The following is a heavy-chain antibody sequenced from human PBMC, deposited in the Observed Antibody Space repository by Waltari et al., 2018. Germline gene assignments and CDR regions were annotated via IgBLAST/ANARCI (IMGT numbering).Heavy chain of an antibody. Sequence: QVQLQESGPGLVKPSETLSLTCTVSGGSISSYYWSWIRQPPGKGLEWIGYIYYRGSTNYNPSLKSRVTISVDTSKNQFALKRSSVTAADTAVYYCARGGDGYDYVWGSYRYLIDYWGQGTLVTVSS. CDR3: ARGGDGYDYVWGSYRYLIDY. J-gene: IGHJ4*02. D-gene: IGHD3-16*02. V-gene: IGHV4-59*01. CDR1: GGSISSYY. CDR2: IYYRGST.